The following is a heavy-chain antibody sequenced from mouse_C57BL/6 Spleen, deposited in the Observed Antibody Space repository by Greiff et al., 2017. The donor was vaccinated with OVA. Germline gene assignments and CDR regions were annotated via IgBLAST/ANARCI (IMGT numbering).Heavy chain of an antibody. D-gene: IGHD1-1*01. CDR1: GFTFSDYG. CDR2: ISSGSSTI. Sequence: VQRVESGGGLVKPGGSLKLSCAASGFTFSDYGMHWVRQAPEKGLEWVAYISSGSSTIYYADTVKGRFTISRDNAKNTLFLQMTSLRSEDTAMYYCARGQYYYGYYFDYWGQGTTLTVSS. V-gene: IGHV5-17*01. CDR3: ARGQYYYGYYFDY. J-gene: IGHJ2*01.